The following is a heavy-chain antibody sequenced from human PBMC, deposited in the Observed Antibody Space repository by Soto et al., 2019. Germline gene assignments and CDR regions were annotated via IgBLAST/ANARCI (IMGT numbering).Heavy chain of an antibody. D-gene: IGHD6-13*01. CDR3: ARGSSVRGMNV. J-gene: IGHJ6*02. V-gene: IGHV3-11*06. Sequence: PGGSLRLSCAASGFTFSDFYMSWVRQAPGKGLEWVAYISGTDPYMKYADAVRGRFTISRDNAKNSLYLQMNSLTDDDTAVFYCARGSSVRGMNVWGQGTTVTVSS. CDR2: ISGTDPYM. CDR1: GFTFSDFY.